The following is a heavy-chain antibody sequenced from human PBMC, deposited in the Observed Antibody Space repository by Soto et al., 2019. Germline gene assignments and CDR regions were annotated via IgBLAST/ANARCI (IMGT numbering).Heavy chain of an antibody. CDR1: GYTFNNCG. CDR3: ARDSGFDP. Sequence: GASVKVSCKASGYTFNNCGITWVRQAPGQGLEWMGWVSGYSGDTNYSRKFQGRVTMTTDTSTSTAYMELRSLTSGDTAVYYCARDSGFDPWGQGTLVTV. V-gene: IGHV1-18*01. CDR2: VSGYSGDT. D-gene: IGHD3-10*01. J-gene: IGHJ5*02.